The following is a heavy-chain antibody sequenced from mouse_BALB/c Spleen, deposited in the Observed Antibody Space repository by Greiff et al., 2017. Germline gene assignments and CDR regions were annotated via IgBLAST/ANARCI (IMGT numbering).Heavy chain of an antibody. Sequence: EVKLVESGGGLVKPGGSLKLSCAASGFTFSSYPMSWVRQSPEKRLEWVAEISSGGSYTYYPDTVTGRFTISRDNAKNTLYLEMSSLRSEDTAMYYCAREYGNYYAMDYWGQGTSVTVSS. J-gene: IGHJ4*01. CDR3: AREYGNYYAMDY. CDR1: GFTFSSYP. V-gene: IGHV5-9-4*01. CDR2: ISSGGSYT. D-gene: IGHD2-10*02.